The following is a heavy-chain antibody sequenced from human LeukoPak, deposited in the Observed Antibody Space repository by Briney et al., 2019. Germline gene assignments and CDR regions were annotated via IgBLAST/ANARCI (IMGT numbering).Heavy chain of an antibody. CDR3: ARGGRLLGKFDY. D-gene: IGHD3-22*01. CDR2: IYYSGSS. CDR1: GGSITNYY. V-gene: IGHV4-59*01. J-gene: IGHJ4*02. Sequence: SETLSLTCTVSGGSITNYYWSWIRQPPGKGLEWIGYIYYSGSSNYNPSLKSRVTISVDTSTNQFSLKLSSVTAADTAVYFCARGGRLLGKFDYWGQGTLVTVSS.